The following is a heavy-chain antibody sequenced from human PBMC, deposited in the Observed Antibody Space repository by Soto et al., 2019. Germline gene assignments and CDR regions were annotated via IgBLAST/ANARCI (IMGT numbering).Heavy chain of an antibody. CDR1: GFTFSNCA. D-gene: IGHD5-12*01. J-gene: IGHJ3*02. CDR2: IYYSGST. CDR3: ARGMATISGAFDI. V-gene: IGHV4-39*01. Sequence: GSLRLSCSASGFTFSNCAMSWVRQAPGKGLEWIGSIYYSGSTYYNPSLKSRVTISVDTSKNQFSLKLSSVTAADTAVYYCARGMATISGAFDIWGQGTMVTVSS.